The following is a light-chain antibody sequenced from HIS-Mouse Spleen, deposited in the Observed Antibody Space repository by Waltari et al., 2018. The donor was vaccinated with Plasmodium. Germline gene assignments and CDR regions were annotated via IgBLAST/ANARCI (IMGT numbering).Light chain of an antibody. Sequence: YELSQPPSVSVSPGQTARITCSGDALPQKYAYWYQQKSGQAPGLVIYEDSKRPSGIPERFSGSSSGTMATLTISGAQVEDEADYYCYSTDSSGNHRVFGGGTKLTVL. V-gene: IGLV3-10*01. CDR1: ALPQKY. CDR3: YSTDSSGNHRV. CDR2: EDS. J-gene: IGLJ3*02.